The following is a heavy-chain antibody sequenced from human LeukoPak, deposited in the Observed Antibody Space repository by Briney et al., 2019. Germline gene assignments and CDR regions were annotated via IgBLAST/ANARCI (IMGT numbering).Heavy chain of an antibody. CDR1: GFTFSSYA. V-gene: IGHV3-30*04. CDR3: ASPRDSSGYGMDV. Sequence: PGGSLRLSCAASGFTFSSYAMHWVRQAPGKGLEWVAVISYDGSNKYYADSVKGRFTISRDNSKNTLYLQMNSLRAEDTAVYYCASPRDSSGYGMDVWGQGTTVTVSS. D-gene: IGHD6-19*01. CDR2: ISYDGSNK. J-gene: IGHJ6*02.